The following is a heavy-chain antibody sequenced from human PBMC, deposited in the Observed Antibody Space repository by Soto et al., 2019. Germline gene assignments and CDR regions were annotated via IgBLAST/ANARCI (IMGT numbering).Heavy chain of an antibody. D-gene: IGHD3-22*01. CDR1: GFTFSSYS. CDR2: ISSSSSYI. Sequence: EVQLVESGGGLVKPGGSLRLSCAASGFTFSSYSMNWVRQAPGKGLEWVSAISSSSSYIYYADSVKGRFTISRDNAKNSLHLQMTSLIAEDTAVYYCARDSAGFYDSSGYYYPFDSWGQGTLVTVSS. V-gene: IGHV3-21*01. CDR3: ARDSAGFYDSSGYYYPFDS. J-gene: IGHJ4*02.